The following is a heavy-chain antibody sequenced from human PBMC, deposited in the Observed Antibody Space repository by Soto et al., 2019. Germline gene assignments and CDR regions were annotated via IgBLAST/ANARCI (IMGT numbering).Heavy chain of an antibody. CDR1: GFTFSSYG. D-gene: IGHD6-13*01. CDR3: AKDSYRSSSWLFDY. V-gene: IGHV3-30*18. Sequence: LRLSCAASGFTFSSYGMHWVRQAPGKGLEWVAVISYDGSNKYYADSVKGRFTISRDNSKNTLYLQMNSLRAEDTAVYYWAKDSYRSSSWLFDYWGQGTLVTVSS. CDR2: ISYDGSNK. J-gene: IGHJ4*02.